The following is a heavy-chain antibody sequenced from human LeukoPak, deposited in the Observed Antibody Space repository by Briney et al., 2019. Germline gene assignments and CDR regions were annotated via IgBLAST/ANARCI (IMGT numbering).Heavy chain of an antibody. CDR3: ARIEVGSFDY. Sequence: PSETLSLTCTVSGGSISSYYWSWIRQPPGKGLEWIGYIYYSGSTNYNPSLKSRVTISVDTSKNQFSLKLSSVTAADTAVYYCARIEVGSFDYWGQGTLVTVSS. J-gene: IGHJ4*02. V-gene: IGHV4-59*12. D-gene: IGHD1-26*01. CDR1: GGSISSYY. CDR2: IYYSGST.